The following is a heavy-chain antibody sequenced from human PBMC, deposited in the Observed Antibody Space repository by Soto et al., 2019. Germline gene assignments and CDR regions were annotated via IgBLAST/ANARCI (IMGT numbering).Heavy chain of an antibody. D-gene: IGHD5-18*01. CDR3: ARASPVVTDV. CDR2: IYYSGST. Sequence: PSETLSPTCTVSGGSISSGDYYWSRIRQPPGKGLEWNGYIYYSGSTYYNPSLKSRVTISVDTSKNQFSLKLSSVTAADTAVYYCARASPVVTDVWGQGTTVTVSS. CDR1: GGSISSGDYY. V-gene: IGHV4-30-4*01. J-gene: IGHJ6*02.